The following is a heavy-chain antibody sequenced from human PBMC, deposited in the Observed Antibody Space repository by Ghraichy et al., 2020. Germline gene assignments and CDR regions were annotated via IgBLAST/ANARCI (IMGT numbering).Heavy chain of an antibody. CDR1: GGSFSGYY. CDR2: INHSGST. CDR3: ARDRVRGTWYFDL. J-gene: IGHJ2*01. V-gene: IGHV4-34*01. D-gene: IGHD3-10*02. Sequence: SETLSLTCAVYGGSFSGYYWSWIRQPPGKGLEWIGEINHSGSTNYNPSLKSRVTISVDTSKNQFSLKLSSVTAADTAVYYCARDRVRGTWYFDLWGRCTLVTVSS.